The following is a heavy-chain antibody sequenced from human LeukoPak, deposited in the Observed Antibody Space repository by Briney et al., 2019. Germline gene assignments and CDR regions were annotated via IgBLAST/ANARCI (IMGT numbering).Heavy chain of an antibody. J-gene: IGHJ3*02. CDR1: GFTFSDYY. CDR3: ARVQYYYDSSGAPGAFDI. V-gene: IGHV3-11*01. Sequence: PGRSLRLSCAASGFTFSDYYMSWIRQAPGKGLEWVSYISSSGSTIYYADSVKGRFTISRDNAKNSLYLQMNSLRAEDTAVYYCARVQYYYDSSGAPGAFDIWGQGTMVTVSS. CDR2: ISSSGSTI. D-gene: IGHD3-22*01.